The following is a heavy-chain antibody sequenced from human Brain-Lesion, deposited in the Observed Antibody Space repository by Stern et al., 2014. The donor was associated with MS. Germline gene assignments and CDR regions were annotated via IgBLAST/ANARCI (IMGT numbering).Heavy chain of an antibody. D-gene: IGHD1-26*01. CDR3: AGGNVGASYFDR. Sequence: QVQLQQSGPGLVKPSDTLYLTCAVSGASISTGGHYWSWLRQHTGKGLEWIGNIYDSGNTYSNPSLKSRLKISVDPSKNQFSLRLTSVTAADTAVYYCAGGNVGASYFDRWGQGTLVTVSS. CDR2: IYDSGNT. J-gene: IGHJ4*02. CDR1: GASISTGGHY. V-gene: IGHV4-31*11.